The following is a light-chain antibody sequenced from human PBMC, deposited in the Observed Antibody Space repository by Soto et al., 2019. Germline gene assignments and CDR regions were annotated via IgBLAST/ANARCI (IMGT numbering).Light chain of an antibody. J-gene: IGKJ2*01. CDR1: QSVSSH. CDR2: ATS. V-gene: IGKV3-15*01. Sequence: ETEMTQSPATLSVSPGDRVTLSCRASQSVSSHLAWYQQIPGKTPRLLMYATSVRATGVPARFSGSGSETDFTLIISSLQSEDFAVYYCQQYNDWHPYTFGQGTKLEIK. CDR3: QQYNDWHPYT.